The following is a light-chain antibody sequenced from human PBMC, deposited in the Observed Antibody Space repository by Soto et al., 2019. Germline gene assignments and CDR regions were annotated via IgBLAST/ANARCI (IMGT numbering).Light chain of an antibody. CDR2: EVS. CDR3: SSYTV. Sequence: QSALTQPASVSGSPGQSITISCTGTSSDVGGYHYVSWYQQHPGKAPKLMIYEVSNRPSGVSNRFSGSKSGNTASLTISGLQAEDEADYYCSSYTVFGGGTKLTVL. J-gene: IGLJ2*01. V-gene: IGLV2-14*01. CDR1: SSDVGGYHY.